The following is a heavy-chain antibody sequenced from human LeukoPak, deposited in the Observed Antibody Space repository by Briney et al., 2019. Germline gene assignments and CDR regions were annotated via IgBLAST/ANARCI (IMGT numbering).Heavy chain of an antibody. CDR3: ARGLYSSSWRDYYYYYMDA. J-gene: IGHJ6*03. D-gene: IGHD6-13*01. CDR1: GFTFSSYW. Sequence: GGSLRLSCAASGFTFSSYWMSWVRQAPGKGLEWVANIKQDGSEKYYVDSVKGRFTISRDNAKNSLYLQMNSLRAEDTAVYYCARGLYSSSWRDYYYYYMDAWGKGTTVTISS. CDR2: IKQDGSEK. V-gene: IGHV3-7*04.